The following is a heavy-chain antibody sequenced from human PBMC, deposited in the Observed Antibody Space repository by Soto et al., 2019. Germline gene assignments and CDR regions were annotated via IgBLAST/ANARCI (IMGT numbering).Heavy chain of an antibody. CDR1: GFAFSTYG. Sequence: QVQLVESGGGVVQPGRSLRLSCAASGFAFSTYGMHWVRQTTGKGLEWVALIWYDGSNKYYADSVKGRFAISRDNSKNSLYLQMHSLRAEDTAVYFCARSPPGVAGRYYFDFWGQGTLVTFSS. CDR3: ARSPPGVAGRYYFDF. V-gene: IGHV3-33*01. CDR2: IWYDGSNK. J-gene: IGHJ4*02. D-gene: IGHD6-6*01.